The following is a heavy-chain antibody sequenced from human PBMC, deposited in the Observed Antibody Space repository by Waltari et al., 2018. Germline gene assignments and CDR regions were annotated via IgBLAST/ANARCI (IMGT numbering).Heavy chain of an antibody. CDR1: GFTFSSYA. CDR2: IRGSGGST. V-gene: IGHV3-23*01. D-gene: IGHD1-1*01. J-gene: IGHJ3*02. Sequence: EVQLLESGGGLVQPGGSLRLSCAASGFTFSSYAMSWVRQAPGKGLEWVSAIRGSGGSTYYADSVKGRFTISRDNSKNTLYLQMNSLRAEDTAVYYCAKGGGNDGTFDIWGQGTMVTVSS. CDR3: AKGGGNDGTFDI.